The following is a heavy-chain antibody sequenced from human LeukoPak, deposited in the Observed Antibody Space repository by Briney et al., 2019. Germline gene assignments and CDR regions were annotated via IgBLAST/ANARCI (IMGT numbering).Heavy chain of an antibody. CDR1: GGTFSSYA. V-gene: IGHV1-69*04. D-gene: IGHD6-19*01. CDR2: IIPILGIA. J-gene: IGHJ6*02. CDR3: ARGNSGWDYYYYGMDV. Sequence: GASVKVSCKASGGTFSSYAISWVRQAPGQGLEWMGRIIPILGIANYAQKFQGRVTITADKSTSTAYMELSSLRSEDTAVYYCARGNSGWDYYYYGMDVWGQGTTVTVSS.